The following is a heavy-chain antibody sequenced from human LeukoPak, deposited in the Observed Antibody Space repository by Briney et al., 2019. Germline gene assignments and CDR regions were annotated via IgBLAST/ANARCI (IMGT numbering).Heavy chain of an antibody. Sequence: SVKVSCKASGYTFTSYAMHWVRQAPGQRLEWMGWINAGNGNTKYSQKFQGRVTITRDTSASTAYMELSSLRSEDTAVYYCARSSTIVVVTPTNYWGQGTLVTVSS. CDR1: GYTFTSYA. D-gene: IGHD3-22*01. CDR2: INAGNGNT. J-gene: IGHJ4*02. CDR3: ARSSTIVVVTPTNY. V-gene: IGHV1-3*01.